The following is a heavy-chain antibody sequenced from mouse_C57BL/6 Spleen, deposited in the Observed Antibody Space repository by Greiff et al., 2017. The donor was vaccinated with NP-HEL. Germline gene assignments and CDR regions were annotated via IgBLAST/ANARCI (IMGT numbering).Heavy chain of an antibody. V-gene: IGHV1-22*01. Sequence: VQLQQSGPELVKPGASVKMSCKASGYTFTDYNMHWVKQSHGKSLEWIGYINPNNGGTSYNQKFKGKATLTVNKSSSTAYMELRSLTSEDSAVYYCASGIYYGNYWYFDVWGTGTTVTVSS. J-gene: IGHJ1*03. CDR1: GYTFTDYN. CDR2: INPNNGGT. D-gene: IGHD2-1*01. CDR3: ASGIYYGNYWYFDV.